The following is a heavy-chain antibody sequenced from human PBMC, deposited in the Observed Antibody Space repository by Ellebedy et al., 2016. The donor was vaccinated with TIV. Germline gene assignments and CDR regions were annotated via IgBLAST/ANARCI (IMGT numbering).Heavy chain of an antibody. CDR1: GFTFSNYA. J-gene: IGHJ4*02. CDR2: RSGKGYVI. CDR3: AKAGYGSGNFYTQNFDS. D-gene: IGHD3-10*01. Sequence: PGGSLRLSCAASGFTFSNYAMNWVRQAPGKGLEWVSERSGKGYVIKYGDSANGRFTISRDNSKSTLYLQMSSLRTEDTAVYYCAKAGYGSGNFYTQNFDSWGQGTLVTVSA. V-gene: IGHV3-23*01.